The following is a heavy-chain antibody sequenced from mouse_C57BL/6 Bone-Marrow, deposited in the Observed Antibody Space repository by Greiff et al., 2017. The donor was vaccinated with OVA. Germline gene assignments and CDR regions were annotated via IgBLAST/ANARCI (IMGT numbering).Heavy chain of an antibody. CDR2: IDPETGGT. V-gene: IGHV1-15*01. D-gene: IGHD2-5*01. CDR1: GYTFTDYE. J-gene: IGHJ4*01. CDR3: TRGYSNYYAMDY. Sequence: VKLLQSGAELVRPGASVTLSCKASGYTFTDYEMHWVKQTPVHGLEWIGAIDPETGGTAYNQKLKGKAILTADKSSSTAYMELRSLTSEDAAVYYCTRGYSNYYAMDYWGQGPSVTVSS.